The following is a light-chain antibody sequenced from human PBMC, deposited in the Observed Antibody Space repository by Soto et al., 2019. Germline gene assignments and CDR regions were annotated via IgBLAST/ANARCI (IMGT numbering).Light chain of an antibody. CDR1: QSVSTN. CDR2: GAS. V-gene: IGKV3-15*01. Sequence: ETVMTQSPATLSVSPGERATLSCGASQSVSTNLAWYQQKPGQVPRLLIYGASTRASDITARFSGSGSGTEFPLTISSLQSEDFAVYYCQQYNEWPLTVGGGTKVDIE. J-gene: IGKJ4*01. CDR3: QQYNEWPLT.